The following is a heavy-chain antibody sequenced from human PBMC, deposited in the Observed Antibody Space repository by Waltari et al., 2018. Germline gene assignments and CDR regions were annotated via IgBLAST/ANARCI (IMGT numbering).Heavy chain of an antibody. J-gene: IGHJ3*02. V-gene: IGHV4-61*01. CDR3: VVVAATADAFDI. D-gene: IGHD2-15*01. CDR2: IYYSGST. CDR1: GGSVSSGSYY. Sequence: QVQLQESGPGLVKPSETLSLTCTVSGGSVSSGSYYWSWIRQPPGKGLEWIGYIYYSGSTNYNPALKSRGTISVDTSKNQFSLKLSSVTAADTAVYYGVVVAATADAFDIWGQGTMVTVSS.